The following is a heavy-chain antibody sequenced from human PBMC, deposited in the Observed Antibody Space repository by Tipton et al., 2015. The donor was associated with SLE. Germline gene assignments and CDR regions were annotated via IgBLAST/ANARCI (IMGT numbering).Heavy chain of an antibody. Sequence: GSLRLSCAASGLIVSNNYMSWVRQAPGKGLEWVSVIFAGGSTYYGDSVTGRFTVSRDDSENTLYLQMDSLRVEDTAIYYCVCGDSGGFDYWGQGTLVTVSS. D-gene: IGHD6-19*01. V-gene: IGHV3-66*02. J-gene: IGHJ4*02. CDR3: VCGDSGGFDY. CDR1: GLIVSNNY. CDR2: IFAGGST.